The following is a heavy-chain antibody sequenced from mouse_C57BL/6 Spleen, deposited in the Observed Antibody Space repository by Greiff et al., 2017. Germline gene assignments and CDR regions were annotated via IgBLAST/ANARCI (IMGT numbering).Heavy chain of an antibody. V-gene: IGHV1-74*01. CDR2: IHTSDSDT. J-gene: IGHJ3*01. CDR3: AIGRVYYDYDEGFAY. CDR1: GYTFTSYW. Sequence: QVQLQQPGAELVKPGASVKVSCKASGYTFTSYWMHWVKQRPGQGLEWLGRIHTSDSDTNSNQKFKGKATLTVDKSSSTAYMQLSSLTSADSAVYYCAIGRVYYDYDEGFAYWGQGTLVTVSA. D-gene: IGHD2-4*01.